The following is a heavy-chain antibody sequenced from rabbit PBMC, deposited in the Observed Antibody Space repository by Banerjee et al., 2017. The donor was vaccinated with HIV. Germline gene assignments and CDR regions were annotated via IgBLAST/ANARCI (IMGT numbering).Heavy chain of an antibody. CDR2: IYSGGSGNT. D-gene: IGHD1-1*01. CDR1: GFSFSSSYD. J-gene: IGHJ3*01. Sequence: QSLEESGGDLVKPGASLTLTCTASGFSFSSSYDVCWVRQAPGKGLEWIACIYSGGSGNTYYASWAKGRFTISKTSSTVDLKMTSLTAADTATYFCARSFINTALTRLDLWGQGTLVTVS. V-gene: IGHV1S40*01. CDR3: ARSFINTALTRLDL.